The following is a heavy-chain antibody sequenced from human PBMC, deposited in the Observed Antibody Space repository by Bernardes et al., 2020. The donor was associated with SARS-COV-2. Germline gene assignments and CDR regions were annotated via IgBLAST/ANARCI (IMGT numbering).Heavy chain of an antibody. CDR3: ASVMATWDRGLFSNTYYFYGMDV. Sequence: VGSLILSCAASGLTVRDTYMTWVRQAPGQGLEWVALMYSGGSTYYADSVKGRFTVSRDNSKNTLYLQMNSLRAEDTAVYYCASVMATWDRGLFSNTYYFYGMDVWGQGTTVTVSS. V-gene: IGHV3-66*01. D-gene: IGHD3-10*01. CDR2: MYSGGST. J-gene: IGHJ6*02. CDR1: GLTVRDTY.